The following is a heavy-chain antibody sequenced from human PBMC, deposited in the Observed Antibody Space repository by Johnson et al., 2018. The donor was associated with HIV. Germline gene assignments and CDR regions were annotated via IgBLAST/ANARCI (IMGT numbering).Heavy chain of an antibody. V-gene: IGHV3-13*01. Sequence: VQLVESGGGVVQPGRSLRLSCAASGFTFSSYDMHWVRQATGKGLEWVSAIGTAGDTYYPGSVKGRFTISRDNSKNTLYLQMNSLTAEDTAVYYCARGLAVAGKENAFDIWGQGTMVTVSS. CDR3: ARGLAVAGKENAFDI. D-gene: IGHD6-19*01. CDR2: IGTAGDT. CDR1: GFTFSSYD. J-gene: IGHJ3*02.